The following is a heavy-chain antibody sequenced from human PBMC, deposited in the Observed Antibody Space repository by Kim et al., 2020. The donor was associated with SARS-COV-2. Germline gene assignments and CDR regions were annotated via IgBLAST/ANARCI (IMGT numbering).Heavy chain of an antibody. J-gene: IGHJ3*02. D-gene: IGHD3-9*01. Sequence: SVKVSCKASGGTFSSYAISWVRQAPGQGLEWMGGIIPIFGTANYAQKFQGRVTITADESTSTAYMGLSSLRSEDTAVYYCARDRDDILTGYYAFDIWGQGTMVTVSS. CDR1: GGTFSSYA. CDR3: ARDRDDILTGYYAFDI. CDR2: IIPIFGTA. V-gene: IGHV1-69*13.